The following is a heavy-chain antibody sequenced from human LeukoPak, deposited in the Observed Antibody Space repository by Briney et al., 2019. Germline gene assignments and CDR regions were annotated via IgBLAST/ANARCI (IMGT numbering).Heavy chain of an antibody. V-gene: IGHV7-4-1*02. CDR1: GYIFTNYA. CDR2: INTNTESP. CDR3: VREGYLDS. J-gene: IGHJ4*02. Sequence: ASVKVSCKASGYIFTNYAMNWVRQAPGQGLEWMGWINTNTESPTYVPGFTGRFVFSLDTPVSTAYLQITSLKAEDTAVYYCVREGYLDSWGQGTLVTVSS.